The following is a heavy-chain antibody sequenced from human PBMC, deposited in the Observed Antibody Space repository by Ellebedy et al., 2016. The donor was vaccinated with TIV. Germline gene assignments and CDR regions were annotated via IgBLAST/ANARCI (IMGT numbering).Heavy chain of an antibody. CDR1: GFTFSNAW. V-gene: IGHV3-15*07. Sequence: GESLKISCAASGFTFSNAWMNWVRQVPGKGLEWVGRIRSEPDGGTTDYAAPVKGRFTISRDNAKNSVYLQIDSLRADDTAVYYCAASEYMSGCSAIDYWGQGTLVTVSS. D-gene: IGHD2-2*01. CDR3: AASEYMSGCSAIDY. CDR2: IRSEPDGGTT. J-gene: IGHJ4*02.